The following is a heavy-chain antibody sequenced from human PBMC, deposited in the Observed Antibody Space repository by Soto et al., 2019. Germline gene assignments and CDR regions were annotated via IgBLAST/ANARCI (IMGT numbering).Heavy chain of an antibody. CDR1: GGSISSGGYY. Sequence: SETLSLTCTVSGGSISSGGYYWSWIRQHPGKGLEWIGYIYYSGSTYYNPSLKSRVTISVDTSKNQFSLKLSSVTAADTAVYYCARQIGYCSGGSCWRLAESTWFDPWGQGTLVTVSS. J-gene: IGHJ5*02. CDR2: IYYSGST. V-gene: IGHV4-31*03. D-gene: IGHD2-15*01. CDR3: ARQIGYCSGGSCWRLAESTWFDP.